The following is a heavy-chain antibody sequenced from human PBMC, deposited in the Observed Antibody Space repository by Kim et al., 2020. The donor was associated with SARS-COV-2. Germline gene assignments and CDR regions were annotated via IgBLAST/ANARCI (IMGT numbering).Heavy chain of an antibody. J-gene: IGHJ4*02. Sequence: SQTLSLTCAISGDSVSSNSAAWNWIRQSPSRGLEWLGRTYYRSKWYTDYAVYVKSRITINPDTSKNQFSLQLNSVTPEDTAVYYCARDWSRGDYYDSSGYRYYFDYWGQGTLVTVSS. V-gene: IGHV6-1*01. D-gene: IGHD3-22*01. CDR1: GDSVSSNSAA. CDR3: ARDWSRGDYYDSSGYRYYFDY. CDR2: TYYRSKWYT.